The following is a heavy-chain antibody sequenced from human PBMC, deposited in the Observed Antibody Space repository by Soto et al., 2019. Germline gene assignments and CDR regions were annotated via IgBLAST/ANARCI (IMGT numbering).Heavy chain of an antibody. CDR1: GFIFRSYA. CDR3: VKAGYNVYDSGSDI. D-gene: IGHD5-12*01. V-gene: IGHV3-64D*06. CDR2: ISSDGADT. Sequence: GGSLRLSCSASGFIFRSYAMHWVRQAPGKGLEHVSVISSDGADTYYVDSVKGRFTISRDNSKNTVYLQMTRLRSEDTAVYYCVKAGYNVYDSGSDIWGQGAKVTVSS. J-gene: IGHJ3*02.